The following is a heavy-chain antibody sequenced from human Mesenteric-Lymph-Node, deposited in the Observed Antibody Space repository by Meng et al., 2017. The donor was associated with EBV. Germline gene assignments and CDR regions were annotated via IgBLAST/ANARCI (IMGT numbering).Heavy chain of an antibody. D-gene: IGHD3-10*01. J-gene: IGHJ4*02. CDR2: FYYSGST. Sequence: QLQVEEWGPGLVKPSETLSLTCTVSGGSISSSSYYWGWIRQPPGQGLEWIGSFYYSGSTYYNPSLKSRVTISEHTSKNQFSLKLSSVTAADTAVYYCARVLLRGVILLWGQGTLVTVSS. CDR1: GGSISSSSYY. CDR3: ARVLLRGVILL. V-gene: IGHV4-39*07.